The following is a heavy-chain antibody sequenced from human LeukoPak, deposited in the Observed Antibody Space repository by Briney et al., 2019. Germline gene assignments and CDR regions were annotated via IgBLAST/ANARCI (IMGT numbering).Heavy chain of an antibody. CDR3: ARGDCSSTSCYRH. V-gene: IGHV1-2*02. CDR2: INPNSGGT. D-gene: IGHD2-2*01. CDR1: GYTFTGYY. J-gene: IGHJ4*02. Sequence: ASVKVSCKASGYTFTGYYMHWVRQAPGQGLEWMGWINPNSGGTNYAQKFQGRVTMTRDTSISTAYMELSRLRSDDTAVYYCARGDCSSTSCYRHWGQGTLVTVSS.